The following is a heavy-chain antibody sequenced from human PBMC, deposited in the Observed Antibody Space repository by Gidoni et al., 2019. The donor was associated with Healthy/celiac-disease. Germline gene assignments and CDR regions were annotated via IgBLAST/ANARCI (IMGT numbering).Heavy chain of an antibody. CDR2: TYYRSKWYN. CDR3: VWGSSWYYFDY. J-gene: IGHJ4*02. D-gene: IGHD6-13*01. Sequence: QVQLQQSGPGMVKASQTLSLNCAIPGDSVPSHSAAWNWLRQSPSRGLEWLVRTYYRSKWYNDYAVSVKSRITINPDTSKNQFSLQLNSVTPEDTAVYYCVWGSSWYYFDYWGQGTLVTVSS. CDR1: GDSVPSHSAA. V-gene: IGHV6-1*01.